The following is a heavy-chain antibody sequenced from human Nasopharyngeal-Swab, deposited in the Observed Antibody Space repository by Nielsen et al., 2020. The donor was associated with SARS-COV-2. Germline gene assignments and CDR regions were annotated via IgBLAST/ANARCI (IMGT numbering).Heavy chain of an antibody. D-gene: IGHD7-27*01. J-gene: IGHJ4*02. CDR3: APDPNWGLGY. V-gene: IGHV3-23*01. CDR1: GFTFRTYS. CDR2: ITVSGDAT. Sequence: GESLKISCSASGFTFRTYSMIWARQAPGEGPEWVSYITVSGDATNYAESVKGRFTISRDNSKNLLYLQMNSLRVEDTATYYCAPDPNWGLGYWGRGTLVTVSS.